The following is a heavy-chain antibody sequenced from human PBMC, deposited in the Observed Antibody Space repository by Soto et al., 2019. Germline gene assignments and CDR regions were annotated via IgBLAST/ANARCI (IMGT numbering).Heavy chain of an antibody. CDR3: ARDIGYFTNGVCYTDAFDI. J-gene: IGHJ3*02. D-gene: IGHD2-8*01. V-gene: IGHV1-69*13. Sequence: ASVKVSCKASGGTFSSYAISWVRQAPGQGLEWMGGIIPIFGTANYAQKFQGRVTITADESTSTAYMELSSLRSEDTAVYYCARDIGYFTNGVCYTDAFDILGQGTMVTVSS. CDR2: IIPIFGTA. CDR1: GGTFSSYA.